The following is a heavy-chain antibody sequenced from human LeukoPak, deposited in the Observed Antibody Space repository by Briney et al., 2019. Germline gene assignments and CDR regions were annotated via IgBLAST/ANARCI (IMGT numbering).Heavy chain of an antibody. CDR2: IGTAGDT. D-gene: IGHD2-21*02. CDR3: ASGGLHGAFDI. V-gene: IGHV3-13*01. Sequence: GGSLRLSCAASGFTFSSYDMHWVRQATGKGLEWVSAIGTAGDTYYPGSVKGRFTIYRENAKNSLYLQMNSLRAGDTAVYYCASGGLHGAFDIWGQGTMVTVSS. CDR1: GFTFSSYD. J-gene: IGHJ3*02.